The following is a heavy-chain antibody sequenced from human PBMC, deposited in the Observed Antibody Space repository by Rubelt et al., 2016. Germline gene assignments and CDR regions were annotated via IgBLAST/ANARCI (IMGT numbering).Heavy chain of an antibody. V-gene: IGHV1-69*17. J-gene: IGHJ4*02. CDR1: GGTFSSYA. D-gene: IGHD3-16*01. CDR3: ARDRMMSL. CDR2: IFPMFGIT. Sequence: QVQLVQSGAEVKKPGSSVKVSCKASGGTFSSYAISWVRQAPGQGLEWMGGIFPMFGITNYAQKFQGRVTTTTDTSTSTVYMELSSLKSEDTAVYYCARDRMMSLWGQGTLVIVSS.